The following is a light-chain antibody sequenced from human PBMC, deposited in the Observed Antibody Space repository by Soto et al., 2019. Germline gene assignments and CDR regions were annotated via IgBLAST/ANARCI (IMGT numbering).Light chain of an antibody. V-gene: IGKV3-20*01. J-gene: IGKJ3*01. CDR2: GTS. CDR1: QSVRNNY. CDR3: QQYGSSYT. Sequence: EIVLTQSPGTLSLSPGERATLSCRASQSVRNNYLAWYQQQPGQAPRLLIYGTSRDTGIPDRFSGSGSGTDFTLTISRLEPEDFAVYYCQQYGSSYTFGPGTKVEIK.